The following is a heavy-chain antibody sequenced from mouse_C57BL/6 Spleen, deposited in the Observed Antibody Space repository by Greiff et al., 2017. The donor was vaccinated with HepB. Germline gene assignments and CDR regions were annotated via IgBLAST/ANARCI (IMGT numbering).Heavy chain of an antibody. CDR1: GYTFTSYW. CDR2: IDPSDSYT. Sequence: QVQLKQPGAELVKPGASVKLSCKASGYTFTSYWMQWVKQRPGQGLEWIGEIDPSDSYTNYNQKFKGKATLTVDTSSSTAYMQLSSLTSEDSAVYYCARRGTGGWYFDVWGTGTTVTVSS. D-gene: IGHD4-1*01. CDR3: ARRGTGGWYFDV. J-gene: IGHJ1*03. V-gene: IGHV1-50*01.